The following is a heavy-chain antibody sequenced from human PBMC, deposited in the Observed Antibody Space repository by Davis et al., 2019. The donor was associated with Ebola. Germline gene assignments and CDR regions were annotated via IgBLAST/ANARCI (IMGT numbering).Heavy chain of an antibody. CDR3: QTVADYGMDV. CDR1: GFTFSNAW. V-gene: IGHV3-15*01. D-gene: IGHD4-17*01. Sequence: GESLKISCAASGFTFSNAWMSWVRQAPGKGLEWVGRIKSKTDGGTTDYAAPVKGRFTISRDDSKNTLYLQMNSLKTEDTAVYYCQTVADYGMDVWGKGTTVTVSS. CDR2: IKSKTDGGTT. J-gene: IGHJ6*04.